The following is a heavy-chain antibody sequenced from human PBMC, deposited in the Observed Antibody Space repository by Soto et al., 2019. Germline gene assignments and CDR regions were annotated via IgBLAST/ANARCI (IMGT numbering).Heavy chain of an antibody. CDR2: IIPIFGTA. V-gene: IGHV1-69*12. CDR3: ASHSGSSPEGRYYYGMDV. D-gene: IGHD1-26*01. Sequence: QVQLVQSGAEVKKPGSSVKVSCKASGGTFSSYAISWVRQAPGQGLEWKGGIIPIFGTADYAQKFQGRVTIPADESTSTAYMELSSLRSEDTAVYYCASHSGSSPEGRYYYGMDVWGQGTTVTVSS. CDR1: GGTFSSYA. J-gene: IGHJ6*02.